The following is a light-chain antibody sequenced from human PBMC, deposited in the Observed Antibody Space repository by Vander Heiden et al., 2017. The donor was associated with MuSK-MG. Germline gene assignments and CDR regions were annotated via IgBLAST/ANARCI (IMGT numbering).Light chain of an antibody. CDR1: QSVLYSSNNKNY. J-gene: IGKJ1*01. V-gene: IGKV4-1*01. Sequence: DIVMTQSPDSLAVSLGERATINCKSSQSVLYSSNNKNYLAWYQQKPGQPPKLLIYWASTRESGVPDRFSGSGSGTDFTLTISGLQADSVAVYFCQQYYTTPRTFGQGTKVXIK. CDR2: WAS. CDR3: QQYYTTPRT.